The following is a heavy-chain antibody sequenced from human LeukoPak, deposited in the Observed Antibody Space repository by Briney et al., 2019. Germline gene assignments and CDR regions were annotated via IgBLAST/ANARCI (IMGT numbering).Heavy chain of an antibody. Sequence: GASVKVSCKASGYTFTSYGISWVRQAPGQGLEWMGWINTNTGNPTYAQGFTGRFVFSLDTSVSTAYLQISSLKAEDTAVYYCARDPLYGSGTLQPFDIWGQGTMVTVSS. CDR3: ARDPLYGSGTLQPFDI. D-gene: IGHD3-10*01. CDR1: GYTFTSYG. CDR2: INTNTGNP. V-gene: IGHV7-4-1*02. J-gene: IGHJ3*02.